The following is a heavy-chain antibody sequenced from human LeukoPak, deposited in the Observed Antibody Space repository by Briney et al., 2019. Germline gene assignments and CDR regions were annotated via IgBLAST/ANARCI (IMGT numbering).Heavy chain of an antibody. V-gene: IGHV4-4*02. CDR3: ARDNVWFGELSKDYYYMDV. J-gene: IGHJ6*03. CDR2: IYHSGST. D-gene: IGHD3-10*01. CDR1: GGSISSSNW. Sequence: SGTLSLTCAVSGGSISSSNWWSWVRQPPGKGLEWIGEIYHSGSTNYNPSLKSRVTISVDTSKNQFSLKLSSVTAADTAVYYCARDNVWFGELSKDYYYMDVWGKGTTVTISS.